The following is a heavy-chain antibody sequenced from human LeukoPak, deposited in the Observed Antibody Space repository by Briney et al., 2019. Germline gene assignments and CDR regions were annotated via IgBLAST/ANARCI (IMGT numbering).Heavy chain of an antibody. Sequence: SQTLSLTCTVSGGSISSGSYYWSWIRQPAGKGLEWIGRIYSSGSTNYNPSLKSRVTISVDTSKNQFSLKLSSVTAADTAVYYCARGGYCGGDCYFYYWGQGTLVTVSS. CDR1: GGSISSGSYY. D-gene: IGHD2-21*02. V-gene: IGHV4-61*02. J-gene: IGHJ4*02. CDR3: ARGGYCGGDCYFYY. CDR2: IYSSGST.